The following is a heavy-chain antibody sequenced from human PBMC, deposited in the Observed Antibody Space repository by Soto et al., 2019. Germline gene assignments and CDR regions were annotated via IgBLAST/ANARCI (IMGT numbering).Heavy chain of an antibody. CDR2: ISSSSSTI. J-gene: IGHJ6*02. CDR3: ARDSLGGMDV. CDR1: GFTFSSYS. D-gene: IGHD7-27*01. V-gene: IGHV3-48*02. Sequence: VGSLRLSCAASGFTFSSYSMNWVRQAPGKGLEWVSYISSSSSTIYYADSVKGRFTISRDNAKNSLYLQMNSLGDEDTAVYYCARDSLGGMDVWGQGTTVTVSS.